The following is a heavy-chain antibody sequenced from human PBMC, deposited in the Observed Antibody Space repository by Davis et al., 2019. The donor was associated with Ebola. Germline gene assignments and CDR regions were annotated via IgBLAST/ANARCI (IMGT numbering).Heavy chain of an antibody. D-gene: IGHD3-10*01. CDR2: IYTSGST. CDR3: GSRVRFGGWFDP. CDR1: GGSISSGSYN. J-gene: IGHJ5*02. Sequence: PSETLSLTCTVSGGSISSGSYNWSWIRQPAGKGLEWIGHIYTSGSTNYNPSLKSRVTISVDTSKNQFSLKLSSVTAADTAVYYCGSRVRFGGWFDPWGQGTLVTVSS. V-gene: IGHV4-61*09.